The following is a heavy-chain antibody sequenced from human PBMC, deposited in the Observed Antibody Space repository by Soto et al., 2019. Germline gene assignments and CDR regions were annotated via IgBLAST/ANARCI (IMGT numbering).Heavy chain of an antibody. Sequence: TSETLSLTCTVSGGSISSYYWSWIRQPPGKGLEWIGYIYYSGSTNYNPSLKSRVTISVDTSKIQFSLKLSSVTAADTAVYYCASGVYGYDFWSGYPNGMDVWGQGTTVTVSS. D-gene: IGHD3-3*01. J-gene: IGHJ6*02. V-gene: IGHV4-59*01. CDR2: IYYSGST. CDR1: GGSISSYY. CDR3: ASGVYGYDFWSGYPNGMDV.